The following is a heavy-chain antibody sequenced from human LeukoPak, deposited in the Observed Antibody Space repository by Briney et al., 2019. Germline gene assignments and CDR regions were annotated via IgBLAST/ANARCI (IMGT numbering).Heavy chain of an antibody. CDR3: AKIGDTTVTTYEAFDI. CDR1: GFTFSSYG. J-gene: IGHJ3*02. CDR2: ISYDGSNK. Sequence: GGSLRLSCAASGFTFSSYGMHWVRQAPGKGLEWVAVISYDGSNKYYADSVKGRFTIPRDNSKNTLYLQMNSLRAEDTAVYYCAKIGDTTVTTYEAFDIWGQGTMVTVSS. D-gene: IGHD4-17*01. V-gene: IGHV3-30*18.